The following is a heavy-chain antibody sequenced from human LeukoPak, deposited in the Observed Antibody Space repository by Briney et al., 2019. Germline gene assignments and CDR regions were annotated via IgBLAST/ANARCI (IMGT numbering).Heavy chain of an antibody. CDR3: ERVRDHYHWHLDL. CDR1: GFSVSTNY. D-gene: IGHD3-10*01. CDR2: LYSGSST. Sequence: GGSLRLSCAAAGFSVSTNYMNWARQAPGKGLEWVSILYSGSSTYYTDSVKGRFTISRDNSRNTLYLHMTNLRAEDTAVYYCERVRDHYHWHLDLWGRGSVLTVSS. J-gene: IGHJ2*01. V-gene: IGHV3-53*01.